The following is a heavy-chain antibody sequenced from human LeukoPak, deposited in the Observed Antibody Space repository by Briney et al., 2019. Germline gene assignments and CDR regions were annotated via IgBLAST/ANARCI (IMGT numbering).Heavy chain of an antibody. CDR3: AKGRDVYNYWYFDL. CDR2: ISGSGGST. J-gene: IGHJ2*01. D-gene: IGHD5-24*01. Sequence: PGGTLRLSCVASGFTFSRYGMTWVRQAPGKGLEWVSAISGSGGSTYNADSVKGRFTISRDNSKNTMYLQMNSLRAEDTAVYYCAKGRDVYNYWYFDLWGRGTLVTVSS. CDR1: GFTFSRYG. V-gene: IGHV3-23*01.